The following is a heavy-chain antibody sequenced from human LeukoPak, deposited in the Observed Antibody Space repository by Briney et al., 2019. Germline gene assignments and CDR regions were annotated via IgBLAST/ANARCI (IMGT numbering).Heavy chain of an antibody. V-gene: IGHV1-24*01. D-gene: IGHD6-13*01. CDR1: GYTLTELS. J-gene: IGHJ4*02. CDR3: ATDGSAPRYSSS. Sequence: ASVKVSCKVSGYTLTELSMHWVRQAPGKVLGWMGGFDPEDGETIYAQKFQGRVTMTEDTSTDTAYMELSSLRSEDTAVYYCATDGSAPRYSSSWGQGTLVTVSS. CDR2: FDPEDGET.